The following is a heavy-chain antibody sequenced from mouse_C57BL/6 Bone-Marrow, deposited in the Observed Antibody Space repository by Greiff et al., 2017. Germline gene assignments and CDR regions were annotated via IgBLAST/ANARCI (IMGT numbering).Heavy chain of an antibody. CDR2: IDPENGDT. CDR3: TTYDYEGYFDY. CDR1: GFNIKDDY. J-gene: IGHJ2*01. Sequence: VQLQQSGAELVRPGASVKLSCTASGFNIKDDYMHWVKQRPEQGLEWIGWIDPENGDTAYASKFQGKATITADTSSNTAYLQLSSLTSEDTAVYYCTTYDYEGYFDYWGQGTTLTVSS. D-gene: IGHD2-4*01. V-gene: IGHV14-4*01.